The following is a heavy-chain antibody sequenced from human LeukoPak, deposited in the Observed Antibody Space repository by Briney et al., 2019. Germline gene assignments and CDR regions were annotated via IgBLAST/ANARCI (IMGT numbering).Heavy chain of an antibody. CDR2: IYATGST. V-gene: IGHV4-61*02. D-gene: IGHD1-26*01. CDR3: ARGVGSSESNWFDP. J-gene: IGHJ5*02. CDR1: GGSISSGNYY. Sequence: PSETLSLTCTVSGGSISSGNYYWSWIRQPAGKGLEWIGRIYATGSTNYYPFLKGRVTISIDNSKNQFPLKLCSVTAADTAGYSCARGVGSSESNWFDPWGQGTLATVSS.